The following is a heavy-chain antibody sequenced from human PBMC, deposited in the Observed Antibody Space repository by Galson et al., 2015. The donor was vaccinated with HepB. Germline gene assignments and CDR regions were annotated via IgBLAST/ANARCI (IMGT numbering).Heavy chain of an antibody. CDR1: GFTFSSYA. CDR2: ISGSGDTT. D-gene: IGHD2-2*01. Sequence: SLRLSCAASGFTFSSYAMNWVRQAPGKGLEWVSAISGSGDTTDYADSVQGRFTISRDNSKNTLYLQMNSLRAEDTAVYYCAKGRYCSGTRCTADYFDYWGQGTLVTVSS. J-gene: IGHJ4*02. CDR3: AKGRYCSGTRCTADYFDY. V-gene: IGHV3-23*01.